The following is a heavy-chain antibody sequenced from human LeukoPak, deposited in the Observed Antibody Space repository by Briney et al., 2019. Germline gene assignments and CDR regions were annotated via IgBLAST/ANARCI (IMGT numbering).Heavy chain of an antibody. V-gene: IGHV1-69*13. CDR1: GGTFSRYA. D-gene: IGHD6-19*01. Sequence: SVKVSCKASGGTFSRYAISWVRQAPGQALEWMGGIIPMFGIANYAQKFQGRVTITADESTSTAYMELSSLRSEDTAVYYCARDRPYTGGWRGFDYWGQGTLVTVSS. J-gene: IGHJ4*02. CDR3: ARDRPYTGGWRGFDY. CDR2: IIPMFGIA.